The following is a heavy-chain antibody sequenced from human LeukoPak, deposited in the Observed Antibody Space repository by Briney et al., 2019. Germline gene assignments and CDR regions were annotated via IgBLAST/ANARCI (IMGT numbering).Heavy chain of an antibody. Sequence: GASVKVSCKASGYTFTSYDINWVRQAPGQGLEWMGWMNPNSGNTGYAQKFQGRVTMTRDMSTSTVYMELSSLRSEDTAVYYCAREGYCSGGSCPAGYYYYYMDVWGKGTTVTVSS. J-gene: IGHJ6*03. D-gene: IGHD2-15*01. CDR1: GYTFTSYD. CDR3: AREGYCSGGSCPAGYYYYYMDV. V-gene: IGHV1-8*02. CDR2: MNPNSGNT.